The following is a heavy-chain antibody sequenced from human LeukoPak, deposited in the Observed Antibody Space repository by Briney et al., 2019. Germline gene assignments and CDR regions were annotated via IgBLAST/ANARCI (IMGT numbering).Heavy chain of an antibody. V-gene: IGHV1-2*02. J-gene: IGHJ5*02. Sequence: SVKVSCKTSGYSFTDYYMHWVRQAPGQGLEWMGWINPNSGGTSSTQKFQGRVTMTRDTSITTVYMEVSWLTSDDTAIYYCARADRLHGGPYLIGPWGQGTLVTVSS. CDR1: GYSFTDYY. CDR2: INPNSGGT. D-gene: IGHD2-21*01. CDR3: ARADRLHGGPYLIGP.